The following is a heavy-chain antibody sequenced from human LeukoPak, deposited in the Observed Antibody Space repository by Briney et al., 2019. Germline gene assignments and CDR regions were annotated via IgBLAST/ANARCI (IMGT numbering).Heavy chain of an antibody. Sequence: SETLSLTCAVYGGSFSGYYWSWIRRPPGKGLEWIGEINHSGSTNYNPSLKSRVTISVDTSKNQFSLKLSSVTAADTAVYYCARARGILYYDSSGEYYFDYWGQGTLVTVSS. V-gene: IGHV4-34*01. CDR2: INHSGST. CDR1: GGSFSGYY. D-gene: IGHD3-22*01. CDR3: ARARGILYYDSSGEYYFDY. J-gene: IGHJ4*02.